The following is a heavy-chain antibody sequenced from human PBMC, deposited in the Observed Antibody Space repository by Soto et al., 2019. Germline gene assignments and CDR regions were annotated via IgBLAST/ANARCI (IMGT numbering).Heavy chain of an antibody. V-gene: IGHV3-30*03. CDR2: VSPAGIGK. D-gene: IGHD2-15*01. Sequence: QVQLVESGGGVIQPGGSLRLSCAASGFTFSTYGMHWVRQAPGKGLEWMAVVSPAGIGKHYADSVRGRFTISRDNSKNILYLQINSLRTEDTAMDHCGCYLPAAVDYWGQGTMVTVSS. CDR1: GFTFSTYG. J-gene: IGHJ4*01. CDR3: GCYLPAAVDY.